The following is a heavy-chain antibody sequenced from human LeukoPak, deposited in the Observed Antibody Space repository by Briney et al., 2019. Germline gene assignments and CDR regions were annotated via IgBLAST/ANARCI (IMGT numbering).Heavy chain of an antibody. V-gene: IGHV1-46*01. CDR1: GYTFTIYY. CDR2: INPSGGST. CDR3: ARGHDILTGYYTVFHY. J-gene: IGHJ4*02. Sequence: ASVTVSFTGSGYTFTIYYKHLVRQAPGQGLEWMAIINPSGGSTTYAQKFQGRVTMTRDTSTSTVYMELSSLRSEDTAVYCCARGHDILTGYYTVFHYWGQGTLVTVSS. D-gene: IGHD3-9*01.